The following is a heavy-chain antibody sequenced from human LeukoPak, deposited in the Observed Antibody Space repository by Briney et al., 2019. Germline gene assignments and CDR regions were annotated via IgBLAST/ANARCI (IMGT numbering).Heavy chain of an antibody. CDR1: GFTVSSNY. V-gene: IGHV3-53*01. CDR2: IYSGGST. CDR3: ASARYYDFWSGRGSEYYFDY. D-gene: IGHD3-3*01. Sequence: PGGSLRLSCAASGFTVSSNYMSWVRQAPGKGLEWVSVIYSGGSTYYAGSVKGRFTISRDNSKNTLCLQMNSLRAEDTAVYYCASARYYDFWSGRGSEYYFDYWGQGTLVTVSS. J-gene: IGHJ4*02.